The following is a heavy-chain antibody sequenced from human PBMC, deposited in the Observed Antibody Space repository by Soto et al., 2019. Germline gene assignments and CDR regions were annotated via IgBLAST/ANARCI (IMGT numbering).Heavy chain of an antibody. D-gene: IGHD6-19*01. CDR1: GFTFSSYA. CDR2: ISGSGGST. CDR3: AKTPSPEQWVGAPVDY. Sequence: EVQLLESGGGLVQPGGSLRLSCAASGFTFSSYAMSWVRQAPGKGLEWVSAISGSGGSTYYADAVKGRFTISRDNSKNTLYLQRNSLRAEDTAVYYCAKTPSPEQWVGAPVDYWGQGTLVTVSS. J-gene: IGHJ4*02. V-gene: IGHV3-23*01.